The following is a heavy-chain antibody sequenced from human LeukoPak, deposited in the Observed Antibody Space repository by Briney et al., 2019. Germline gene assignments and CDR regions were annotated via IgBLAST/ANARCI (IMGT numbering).Heavy chain of an antibody. CDR1: GFTVSSNY. CDR2: IYSGGST. CDR3: ARIVVVNYFDY. D-gene: IGHD3-22*01. V-gene: IGHV3-66*01. Sequence: GSLRLSCAASGFTVSSNYMSWVRQAPGKGLEWVSVIYSGGSTYNADSVKGRFTISRDNSKNTLYLQMNSLRAEDTAVYYCARIVVVNYFDYWGQGTLVTVFS. J-gene: IGHJ4*02.